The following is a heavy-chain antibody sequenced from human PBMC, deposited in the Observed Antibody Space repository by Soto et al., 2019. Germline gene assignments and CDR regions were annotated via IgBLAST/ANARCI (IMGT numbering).Heavy chain of an antibody. CDR3: ARGWVYGDYLNWFDP. J-gene: IGHJ5*02. CDR1: GGSVSSGSYY. V-gene: IGHV4-61*01. Sequence: QVQLQESGPGLVKPSETLSLTCTVSGGSVSSGSYYWSWIRQPPGKGLEWIGYIYYSGSTNYNPSLKSQVTISVDTSKHQFSLKLSSVTAADTAVYYCARGWVYGDYLNWFDPWGQGTLVTVSS. CDR2: IYYSGST. D-gene: IGHD4-17*01.